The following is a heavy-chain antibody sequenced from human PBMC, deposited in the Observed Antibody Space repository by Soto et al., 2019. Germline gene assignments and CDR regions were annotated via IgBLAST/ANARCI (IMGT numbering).Heavy chain of an antibody. CDR3: ARRDCYYDSSGYYYLNWSDP. CDR1: GGSFSGYY. Sequence: SETLSLTCAVYGGSFSGYYWSWIRQPPGKGLEWIGEINHSGSTNYNPSLKSRVTISVDTSKNQFSLKLSSVTAADTAVYYCARRDCYYDSSGYYYLNWSDPWGQGTLVTVSS. D-gene: IGHD3-22*01. J-gene: IGHJ5*02. CDR2: INHSGST. V-gene: IGHV4-34*01.